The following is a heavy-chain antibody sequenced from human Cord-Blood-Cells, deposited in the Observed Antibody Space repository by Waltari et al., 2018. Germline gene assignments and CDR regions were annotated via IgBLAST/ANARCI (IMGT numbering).Heavy chain of an antibody. D-gene: IGHD3-10*01. V-gene: IGHV1-3*01. J-gene: IGHJ2*01. CDR2: INAGNGNT. CDR1: GYTFTSYA. Sequence: QVQLVQSGAEVKKPGASVKVSCKASGYTFTSYAMHWVRQAPGQRLEWMGWINAGNGNTKYSRKCQGRVTITRDTSASTAYMELSSLRSEDTAVYYCARKWYTMVRGVIMADWYFDLWGRGTLVTVSS. CDR3: ARKWYTMVRGVIMADWYFDL.